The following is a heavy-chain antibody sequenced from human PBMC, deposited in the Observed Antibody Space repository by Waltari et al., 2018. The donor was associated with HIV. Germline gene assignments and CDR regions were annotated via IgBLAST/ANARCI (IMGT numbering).Heavy chain of an antibody. J-gene: IGHJ3*02. D-gene: IGHD4-17*01. V-gene: IGHV1-2*04. CDR3: ARATFTVTTHAVDI. Sequence: QVQLVQSGAEVKKPGASVTVSCKASGYTFTGYYMHWVRQAPGQGLEWMGWINLTSGGTNYAQKFQGWVTITRDTSISTAYMELSRLRADDTAVYYCARATFTVTTHAVDIWGQGTMVTVSS. CDR2: INLTSGGT. CDR1: GYTFTGYY.